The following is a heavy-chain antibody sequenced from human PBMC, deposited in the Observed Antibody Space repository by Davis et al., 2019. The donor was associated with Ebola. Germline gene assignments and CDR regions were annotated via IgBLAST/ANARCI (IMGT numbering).Heavy chain of an antibody. J-gene: IGHJ6*02. V-gene: IGHV3-21*01. D-gene: IGHD1-7*01. CDR2: ISSNSRAT. Sequence: GESLKISCAASGFTFSKYSMNWFRQAPGKGLEWVSSISSNSRATYYADSLKGRFTISRDNAKSSLYLQMNSLRDEDTGVYFCARGNYISAFYYYYFMDVWGQGTTVTVSS. CDR1: GFTFSKYS. CDR3: ARGNYISAFYYYYFMDV.